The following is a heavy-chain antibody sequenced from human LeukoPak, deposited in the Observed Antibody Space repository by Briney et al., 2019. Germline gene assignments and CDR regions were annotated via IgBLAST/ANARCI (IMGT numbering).Heavy chain of an antibody. V-gene: IGHV4-38-2*02. D-gene: IGHD3-16*01. CDR3: ASDTFGAAARNWFDP. CDR2: IYHSGST. CDR1: GYSISSGYY. J-gene: IGHJ5*02. Sequence: SETLSLTCTVSGYSISSGYYWGWIRQPPGKGLEWIGSIYHSGSTYYNPSLKSRVTISVDTSKNQLSPKLSSVTAAETAVYYCASDTFGAAARNWFDPWGQGTLVTVSS.